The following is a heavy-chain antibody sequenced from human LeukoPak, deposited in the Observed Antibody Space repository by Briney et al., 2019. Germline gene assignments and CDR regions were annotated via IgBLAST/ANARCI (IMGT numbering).Heavy chain of an antibody. D-gene: IGHD3-10*01. Sequence: GRSLRLSCAASGFTLSGCAMHWVRQAPGKGLEWVAVISYDGSNEYYADSVKGRFTISRDNSKNTLYLQMNSLSVEDTAVYYCARVGYYASGPFSYFDYWGQGTLVTVSS. CDR1: GFTLSGCA. CDR2: ISYDGSNE. CDR3: ARVGYYASGPFSYFDY. J-gene: IGHJ4*02. V-gene: IGHV3-30-3*01.